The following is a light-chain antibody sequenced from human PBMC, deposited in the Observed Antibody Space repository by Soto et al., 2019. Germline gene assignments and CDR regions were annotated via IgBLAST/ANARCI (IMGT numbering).Light chain of an antibody. CDR1: LCFVHSDGSTY. Sequence: DVVMTQYPLSLPFTLGQSASISCWSSLCFVHSDGSTYLSWLQQRPGQSPRRLIYEVSYRDSGVPDRFSGSASGTAFTLKISKVEAEDVGVYYCVQGSHWPITFGQGTRLEI. V-gene: IGKV2-30*02. J-gene: IGKJ5*01. CDR2: EVS. CDR3: VQGSHWPIT.